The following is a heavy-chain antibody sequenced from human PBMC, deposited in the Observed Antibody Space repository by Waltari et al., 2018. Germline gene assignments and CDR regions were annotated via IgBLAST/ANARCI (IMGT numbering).Heavy chain of an antibody. D-gene: IGHD3-10*01. CDR1: GYSFPSYW. J-gene: IGHJ2*01. CDR2: IFPGDSDT. CDR3: ARGDKSSYWYYDL. V-gene: IGHV5-51*03. Sequence: EVQLVQSGAEVKKPGESLKISCEGSGYSFPSYWIGWVRQLPGKGLEWMGIIFPGDSDTRDSPSFQGQVTISADKSISTAYLQWSSLKASDTAMYYCARGDKSSYWYYDLWGRGTAVTVSS.